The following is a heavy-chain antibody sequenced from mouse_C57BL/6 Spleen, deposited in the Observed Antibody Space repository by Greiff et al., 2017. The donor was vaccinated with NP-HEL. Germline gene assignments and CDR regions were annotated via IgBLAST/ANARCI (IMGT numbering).Heavy chain of an antibody. D-gene: IGHD1-1*01. Sequence: QVQLQQSGPELVKPGASVKISCKASGYAFSSSWMNWVKQRPGKGLEWIGRIYPGDGDTNYNGKFKGKATLTADKSSSTAYMQLSSLTSEDSAVYFCARDYGSRTRNFDVWGTGTTVTVSS. CDR2: IYPGDGDT. CDR1: GYAFSSSW. V-gene: IGHV1-82*01. CDR3: ARDYGSRTRNFDV. J-gene: IGHJ1*03.